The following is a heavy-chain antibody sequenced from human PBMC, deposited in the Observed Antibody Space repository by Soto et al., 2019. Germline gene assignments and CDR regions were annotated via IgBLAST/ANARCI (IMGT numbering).Heavy chain of an antibody. CDR3: ATWVDYGDFEGFDF. J-gene: IGHJ4*02. CDR1: GGSVSSGNYY. D-gene: IGHD4-17*01. CDR2: VYYTGSA. Sequence: PSETLSLTCTVSGGSVSSGNYYWTWIRQPPGKGLEWIGYVYYTGSATYNPSLKSRVTMTWDTSITTAYLDLTRLTTNDTATYFCATWVDYGDFEGFDFWGQGTLVTVSS. V-gene: IGHV4-61*01.